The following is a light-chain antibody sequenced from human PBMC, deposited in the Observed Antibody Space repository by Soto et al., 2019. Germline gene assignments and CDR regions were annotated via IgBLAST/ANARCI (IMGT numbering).Light chain of an antibody. CDR3: QQNNNWPPIT. J-gene: IGKJ5*01. CDR1: QSVSSN. CDR2: AAS. V-gene: IGKV3-15*01. Sequence: EVALTQSPGTLSLSPGARATLSCRASQSVSSNLAWYQQKPGQAPRLLIYAASTRATGVPARFSGSGSGTEFTLTISSLQSEDFAVYYCQQNNNWPPITFGQGTRLEIK.